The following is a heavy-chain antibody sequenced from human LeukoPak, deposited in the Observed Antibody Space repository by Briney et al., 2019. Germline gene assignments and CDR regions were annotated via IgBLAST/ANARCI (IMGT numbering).Heavy chain of an antibody. CDR1: GGTFSSYA. CDR3: ARYRRKMATITGAFDI. V-gene: IGHV1-69*05. J-gene: IGHJ3*02. CDR2: IIPIFGTA. D-gene: IGHD5-24*01. Sequence: SVKVSCKASGGTFSSYAISWVRQAPGQGLEWMGGIIPIFGTANYAQKFQGRVTITTDESTNTAYMELSSLRSEDTAVYYCARYRRKMATITGAFDIWGQGTMVTVSS.